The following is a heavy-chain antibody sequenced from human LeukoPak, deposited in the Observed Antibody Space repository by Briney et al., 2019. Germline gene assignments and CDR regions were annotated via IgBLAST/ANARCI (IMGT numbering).Heavy chain of an antibody. J-gene: IGHJ4*02. CDR3: ARDRTHSIAAAGPGSDY. D-gene: IGHD6-13*01. Sequence: ASVKVSCKASGYTFTSYGISWVRQAPGQGLEWMGWISAYNGNTNYAQKLQGRVTMTTDTSTSTAYMELRSLRSDDTAVYYCARDRTHSIAAAGPGSDYWGQGTLVTVSS. CDR1: GYTFTSYG. CDR2: ISAYNGNT. V-gene: IGHV1-18*01.